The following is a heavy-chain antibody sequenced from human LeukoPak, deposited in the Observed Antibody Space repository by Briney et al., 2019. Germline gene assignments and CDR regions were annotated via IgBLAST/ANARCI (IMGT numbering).Heavy chain of an antibody. D-gene: IGHD6-13*01. Sequence: GGSLRLSCTASGFTFSSYSMNWVRQAPGKGLEWVSYISSSGSTIYYADSVKGRFTISRDNAKNSPYLQMNSLRAEDTAVYYCAREPRGIGYYYGMDVWGQGTTVTVSS. CDR1: GFTFSSYS. J-gene: IGHJ6*02. CDR2: ISSSGSTI. V-gene: IGHV3-48*04. CDR3: AREPRGIGYYYGMDV.